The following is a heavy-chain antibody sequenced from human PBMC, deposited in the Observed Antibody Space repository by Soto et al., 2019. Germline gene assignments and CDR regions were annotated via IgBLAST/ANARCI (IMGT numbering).Heavy chain of an antibody. D-gene: IGHD3-10*01. V-gene: IGHV4-39*01. CDR1: GASISRGGFH. J-gene: IGHJ4*02. CDR3: ARRGSGHTFDY. CDR2: LYSGST. Sequence: QLQLQESGPGLVKPSETLSITCAVSGASISRGGFHWGWIRQPPGQGLEWIGSLYSGSTYYNPSLKSRVTISADTSKNQFSLTLSSVTAADTAVYYCARRGSGHTFDYWGQGTLVTVSS.